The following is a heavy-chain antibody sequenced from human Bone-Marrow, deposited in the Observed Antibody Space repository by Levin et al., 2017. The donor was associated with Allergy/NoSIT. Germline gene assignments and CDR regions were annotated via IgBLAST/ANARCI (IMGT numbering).Heavy chain of an antibody. J-gene: IGHJ4*02. CDR3: ASSVAGSFDY. D-gene: IGHD6-19*01. Sequence: SQTLSLTCTVSGGSISSSSYYWGWIRQPPGKGLEWIGSIYYSGSTYYNPSLKSRVTISVDTSKNQFSLKLSSVTAADTAVYYCASSVAGSFDYWGQGTLVTVSS. CDR2: IYYSGST. CDR1: GGSISSSSYY. V-gene: IGHV4-39*01.